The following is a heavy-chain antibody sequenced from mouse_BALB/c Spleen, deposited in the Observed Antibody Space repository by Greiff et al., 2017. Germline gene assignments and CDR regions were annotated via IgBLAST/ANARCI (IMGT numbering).Heavy chain of an antibody. V-gene: IGHV3-2*02. CDR2: ISYSGST. CDR3: ARGGNYPYAMDY. CDR1: GYSITSDYA. D-gene: IGHD2-1*01. Sequence: EVQLVESGPGLVKPSQSLSLTCTVTGYSITSDYAWNWIRQFPGNKLEWMGYISYSGSTSYNPSLKSRISITRDTSKNQFFLQLNSVTTEDTATYYCARGGNYPYAMDYWGQGTSVTVSS. J-gene: IGHJ4*01.